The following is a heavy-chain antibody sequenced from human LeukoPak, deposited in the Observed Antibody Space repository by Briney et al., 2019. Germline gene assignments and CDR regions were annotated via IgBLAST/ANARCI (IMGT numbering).Heavy chain of an antibody. D-gene: IGHD1-1*01. CDR2: TYYRGTT. CDR1: GASISSTSYY. Sequence: SDTLSLTCTVSGASISSTSYYWGWIRQPPGTGLEWIGSTYYRGTTYYNPSLKSRVTISVDTSKNQFSLQLSSVTAADTAVYYCARDWNRYAYWGQGTLVTVSS. V-gene: IGHV4-39*07. J-gene: IGHJ4*02. CDR3: ARDWNRYAY.